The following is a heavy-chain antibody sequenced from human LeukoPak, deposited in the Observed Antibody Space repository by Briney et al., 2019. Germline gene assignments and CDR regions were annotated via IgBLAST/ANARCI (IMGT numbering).Heavy chain of an antibody. D-gene: IGHD3-22*01. CDR1: GGSISSSRYY. CDR2: IYYSGST. V-gene: IGHV4-39*07. J-gene: IGHJ3*02. CDR3: ARLAAGYDSTVGAFDI. Sequence: PSETLSLTCTVSGGSISSSRYYWGWIRQPPGKGLEWIGSIYYSGSTNYNPSLKSRVTISVDTSKNQFSLKLSSVTAADTAVYYCARLAAGYDSTVGAFDIWGQGTMVTVSS.